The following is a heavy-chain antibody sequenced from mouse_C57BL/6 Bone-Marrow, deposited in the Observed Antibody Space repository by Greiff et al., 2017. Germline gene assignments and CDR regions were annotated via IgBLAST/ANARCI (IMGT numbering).Heavy chain of an antibody. CDR2: IDPANGDT. Sequence: EVQLQQPGAELVRPGASVKLSCKASGFNIKDDYMHWVKQRPEQGLEWIGWIDPANGDTEYASKFQGKATMTADTSSNTAYLQLSSLTSEDTAVYYGTTFNCHGSPAWFAYWGQGTLVTVSA. V-gene: IGHV14-4*01. CDR3: TTFNCHGSPAWFAY. CDR1: GFNIKDDY. J-gene: IGHJ3*01. D-gene: IGHD1-1*01.